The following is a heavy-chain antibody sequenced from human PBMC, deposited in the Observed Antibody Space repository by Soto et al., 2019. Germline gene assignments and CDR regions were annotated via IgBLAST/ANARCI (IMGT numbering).Heavy chain of an antibody. V-gene: IGHV1-8*01. J-gene: IGHJ3*02. D-gene: IGHD2-15*01. CDR2: MNPNSGNT. CDR1: GYTFTSYD. Sequence: ASVKVSCKASGYTFTSYDINWVRQATGQGLEWMGWMNPNSGNTGYAQKFQGRVTMTRNTSISTAYMELSSLRSEDTAVYYCARYYCSGGSCYLYDAFDIWGQGTMVTVSS. CDR3: ARYYCSGGSCYLYDAFDI.